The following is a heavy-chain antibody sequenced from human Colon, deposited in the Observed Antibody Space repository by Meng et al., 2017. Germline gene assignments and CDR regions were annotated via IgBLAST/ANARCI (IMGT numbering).Heavy chain of an antibody. D-gene: IGHD3-10*01. CDR3: ARASYGSGSPLGESWFDP. Sequence: QVQLQQWGAGLLKPSETLSLTCAVYGWSFSGYYWSWIRQPPGKGLEWIGYIYYSGSTYYNPSLKSRATISVDTSKNQFSLKLSSVTAADTAVYYCARASYGSGSPLGESWFDPWGQGALVTVSS. CDR1: GWSFSGYY. CDR2: IYYSGST. V-gene: IGHV4-34*01. J-gene: IGHJ5*02.